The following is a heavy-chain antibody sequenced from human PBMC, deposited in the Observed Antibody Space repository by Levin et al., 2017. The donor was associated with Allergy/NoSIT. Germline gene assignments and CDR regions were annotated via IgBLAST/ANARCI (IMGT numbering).Heavy chain of an antibody. D-gene: IGHD3-22*01. CDR2: IYTSGST. CDR1: GGSISSYY. Sequence: SETLSLTCTVSGGSISSYYWSWIRQPAGKGLEWIGRIYTSGSTNYNPSLKSRVTMSVDTSKNQFSLKLSSVTAADTAVYYCARGDYYDSSGQYFDYWGQGTLVTVSS. CDR3: ARGDYYDSSGQYFDY. V-gene: IGHV4-4*07. J-gene: IGHJ4*02.